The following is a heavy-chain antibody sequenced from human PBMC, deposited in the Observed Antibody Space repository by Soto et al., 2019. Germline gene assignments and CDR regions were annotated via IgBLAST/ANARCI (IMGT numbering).Heavy chain of an antibody. CDR2: IYYSGST. J-gene: IGHJ4*02. CDR1: GGSISSGDYY. D-gene: IGHD6-13*01. Sequence: SETLSLTCTVSGGSISSGDYYWSWIRQVPGKGLEWIGYIYYSGSTYYNPSLKSRVAMSVDTSKNQFSLKLSSVTAADTAIYYCAREGRIAAAGRSDYWGQGTLVTVSS. CDR3: AREGRIAAAGRSDY. V-gene: IGHV4-31*03.